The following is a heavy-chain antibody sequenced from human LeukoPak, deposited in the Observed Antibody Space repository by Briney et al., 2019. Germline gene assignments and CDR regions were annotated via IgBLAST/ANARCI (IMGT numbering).Heavy chain of an antibody. V-gene: IGHV3-23*01. CDR2: ISGSGGST. CDR3: VKVTMVRGVTIDY. D-gene: IGHD3-10*01. CDR1: GFTFSSYA. Sequence: GGSLRLSCAASGFTFSSYAMSWVRQAPGKGLEWVSAISGSGGSTYYADSVKGRFTISRDNSKNTLYLQMNSLRAEDTAVYYCVKVTMVRGVTIDYWGQGTLVTVSS. J-gene: IGHJ4*02.